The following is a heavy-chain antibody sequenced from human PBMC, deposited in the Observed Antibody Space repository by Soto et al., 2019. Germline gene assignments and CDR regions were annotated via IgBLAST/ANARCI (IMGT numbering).Heavy chain of an antibody. CDR1: GYTFTGYY. CDR3: ARGLYPGGNYYGMDV. V-gene: IGHV1-2*04. D-gene: IGHD2-8*01. CDR2: INPNSGGT. J-gene: IGHJ6*02. Sequence: ASVKVSCTASGYTFTGYYMHWVRQAPGQGLEWMGWINPNSGGTNYAQKFQGWVTMTRDTSISTAYMELSRLRSDDTAVYYCARGLYPGGNYYGMDVWGQGTTVTVSS.